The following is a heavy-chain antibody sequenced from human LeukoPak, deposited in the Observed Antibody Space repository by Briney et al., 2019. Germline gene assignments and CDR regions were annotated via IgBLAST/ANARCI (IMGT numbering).Heavy chain of an antibody. CDR3: ARGPPLYCSGGSCYPNWFDP. Sequence: ASVKVSCKASGYTFTSYAMHWVRQAPGQRLEWMGWINADNGNTKYSQEFQGRVTITRDTSASTAYMELSSLRSEDMAVYYCARGPPLYCSGGSCYPNWFDPWGQGTLVTVSS. J-gene: IGHJ5*02. D-gene: IGHD2-15*01. V-gene: IGHV1-3*03. CDR2: INADNGNT. CDR1: GYTFTSYA.